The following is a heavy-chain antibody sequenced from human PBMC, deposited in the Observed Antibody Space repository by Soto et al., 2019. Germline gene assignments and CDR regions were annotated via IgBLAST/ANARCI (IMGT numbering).Heavy chain of an antibody. J-gene: IGHJ4*02. CDR3: AKDSHSALITRGGDY. V-gene: IGHV3-9*01. Sequence: EVQLVESGGGLVQPGRSLRLSCAASGFTFDDYAMHWVRQAPGKGLEWVSGISWNTGTIGYADSVKGRFTISRGNAKNSLYLQMNSLRDEDTALYYCAKDSHSALITRGGDYWGQGTLVTVSS. D-gene: IGHD1-26*01. CDR2: ISWNTGTI. CDR1: GFTFDDYA.